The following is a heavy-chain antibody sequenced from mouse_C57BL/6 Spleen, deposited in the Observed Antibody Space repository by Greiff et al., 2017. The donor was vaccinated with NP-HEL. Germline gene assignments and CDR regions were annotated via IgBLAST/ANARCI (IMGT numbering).Heavy chain of an antibody. CDR2: IDPSDSYT. Sequence: QVQLQQPGAELVMPGASVKLSCKASGYTFTSYWMHWVKQRPGQGLEWIGEIDPSDSYTNYNQKFKGKSTLTVDKSSSTAYMQLSSLTSEDSAVYYCARSPDYDEAWFAYWGQGTLVTVSA. V-gene: IGHV1-69*01. J-gene: IGHJ3*01. CDR1: GYTFTSYW. CDR3: ARSPDYDEAWFAY. D-gene: IGHD2-4*01.